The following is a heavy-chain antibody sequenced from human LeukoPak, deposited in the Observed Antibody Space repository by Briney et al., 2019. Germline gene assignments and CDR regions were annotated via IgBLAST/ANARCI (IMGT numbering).Heavy chain of an antibody. CDR2: ISAYNGNT. D-gene: IGHD2-15*01. Sequence: ASVKVSCKTSGYTFISYGISWVRRAPGQGLEWMGWISAYNGNTNYAQKFQGRVSMTTDTSTSTAYMELRSLRADDTAVYHCARDKGMVGYCSGGSCYWPFDYWGQGTLVIVSS. CDR3: ARDKGMVGYCSGGSCYWPFDY. V-gene: IGHV1-18*01. CDR1: GYTFISYG. J-gene: IGHJ4*02.